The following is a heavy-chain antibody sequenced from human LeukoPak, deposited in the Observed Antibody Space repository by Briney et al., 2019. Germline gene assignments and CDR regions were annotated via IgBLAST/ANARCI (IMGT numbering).Heavy chain of an antibody. CDR2: IYTSGST. D-gene: IGHD2-2*01. Sequence: SETLSFTCTVSGGSISSYYWSWIRQPAGKGLEWIGRIYTSGSTNYNPSLKSRVTMSVDTSKNQFSLKLSSVTAADTAVYYCARIDGYCSSTSCPNWFDPWGQGTLVTVSS. CDR1: GGSISSYY. J-gene: IGHJ5*02. CDR3: ARIDGYCSSTSCPNWFDP. V-gene: IGHV4-4*07.